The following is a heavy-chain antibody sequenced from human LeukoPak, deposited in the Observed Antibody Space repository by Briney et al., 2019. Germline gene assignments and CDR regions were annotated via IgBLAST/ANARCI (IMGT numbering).Heavy chain of an antibody. CDR2: ISYSGST. V-gene: IGHV4-59*08. Sequence: SETLSLTCTVAGGSISSYYWSWIRQPPGKGLEWIGFISYSGSTNYNPSLKSRVTISVDTSKNQFSLKLGSVTAADTAVYYCARQMSGSSGLDYWGRGTLVTVSS. CDR3: ARQMSGSSGLDY. CDR1: GGSISSYY. J-gene: IGHJ4*02. D-gene: IGHD6-19*01.